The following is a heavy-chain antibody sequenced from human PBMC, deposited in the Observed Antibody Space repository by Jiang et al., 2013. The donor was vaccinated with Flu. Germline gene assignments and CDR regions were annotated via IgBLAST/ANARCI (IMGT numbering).Heavy chain of an antibody. Sequence: GLLKPSETLSLTCTVSGDSVSNFYFYWGWVRQPPGKGLEWIGSINYRGNTDYSPSLTSRVTVNIDTTTNKFSLNLTSVTAADTAIYFCARLRRPPFASYFDFWGRGILVAVSS. V-gene: IGHV4-39*01. CDR2: INYRGNT. CDR1: GDSVSNFYFY. D-gene: IGHD3-16*01. CDR3: ARLRRPPFASYFDF. J-gene: IGHJ4*02.